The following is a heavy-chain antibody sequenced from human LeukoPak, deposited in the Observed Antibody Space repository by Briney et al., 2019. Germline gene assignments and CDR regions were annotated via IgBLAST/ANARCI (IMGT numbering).Heavy chain of an antibody. Sequence: GGSLRLSCAASGFTFSNYAMHWVRQAPGKGLEWVSAISGSGGSTYYSDSVKGRFTISRDNSKNTLYLQMNSLRAEDTAVYYCAKGGNSGGFDYWGQGTLVTVSS. D-gene: IGHD4-23*01. V-gene: IGHV3-23*01. CDR2: ISGSGGST. J-gene: IGHJ4*02. CDR3: AKGGNSGGFDY. CDR1: GFTFSNYA.